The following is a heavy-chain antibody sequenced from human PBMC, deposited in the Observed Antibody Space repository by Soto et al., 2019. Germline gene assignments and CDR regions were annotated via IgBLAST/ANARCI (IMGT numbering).Heavy chain of an antibody. CDR3: ARVSSGSYEPTVHFDY. CDR2: IYYSGST. J-gene: IGHJ4*02. CDR1: GGSISSYY. Sequence: QVQLQESGPGLVKPSETLSLTCTVSGGSISSYYWSWIRQPPGKGLEWIGYIYYSGSTNYNPSLKSRVTISVDTSKNQFSLKLSSVTAADTAVYYCARVSSGSYEPTVHFDYWGQGTLVTVSS. V-gene: IGHV4-59*01. D-gene: IGHD1-26*01.